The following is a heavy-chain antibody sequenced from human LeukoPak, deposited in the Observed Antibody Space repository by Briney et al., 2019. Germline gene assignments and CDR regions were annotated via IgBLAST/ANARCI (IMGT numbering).Heavy chain of an antibody. Sequence: ASVKVSCKASGYTFTSYGISWVRQAPGQGLEWMGWISAYNGNTNYAQKLQGRVTMTTDTSTSTAYMELSSLRSEDTAVYYCAGSSDSSSYWFDPWGQGTLVTVSS. D-gene: IGHD6-6*01. CDR1: GYTFTSYG. V-gene: IGHV1-18*01. CDR2: ISAYNGNT. J-gene: IGHJ5*02. CDR3: AGSSDSSSYWFDP.